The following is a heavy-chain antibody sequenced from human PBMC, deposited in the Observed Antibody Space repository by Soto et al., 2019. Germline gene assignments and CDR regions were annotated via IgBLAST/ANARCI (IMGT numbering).Heavy chain of an antibody. D-gene: IGHD2-21*01. CDR3: ARGSPVVFYYGMDV. J-gene: IGHJ6*02. Sequence: QVQLQESGPGLVKPSQTLSLTCTVSGGSISSGDYYWSWIRQPPGKGLEWIGYIYYSGSTYYNPSLKIRVTISVDTSKNQFSLKLSSVTAADAAVYYCARGSPVVFYYGMDVWGQGTTVTVSS. V-gene: IGHV4-30-4*01. CDR1: GGSISSGDYY. CDR2: IYYSGST.